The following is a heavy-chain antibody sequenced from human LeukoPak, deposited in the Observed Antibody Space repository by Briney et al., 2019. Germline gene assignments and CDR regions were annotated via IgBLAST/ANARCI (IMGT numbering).Heavy chain of an antibody. CDR2: IYSGGST. Sequence: GGSLRLSCAASGFTVSSNYMSWVRQAPGKGLEWVSVIYSGGSTYYADSVKGRFTLSRDNSKNTLYLQMNSLRAEDTAVYYCARAPFDSSGYYYDFYYYYMDVWGKGTTVTVSS. J-gene: IGHJ6*03. CDR1: GFTVSSNY. V-gene: IGHV3-53*01. CDR3: ARAPFDSSGYYYDFYYYYMDV. D-gene: IGHD3-22*01.